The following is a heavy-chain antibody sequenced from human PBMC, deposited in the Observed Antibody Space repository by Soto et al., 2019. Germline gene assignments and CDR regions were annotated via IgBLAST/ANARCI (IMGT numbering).Heavy chain of an antibody. Sequence: GGSLRLSGAASGFTFSSYSMNWVRQAPGKGLEWVSSISSSSSYIYYADSVKGRFTISIDNAKNSLYLQMNSLRAEDMAVYYCARGSEDIVVVVAATHDAFDIWGQGTMVTVSS. D-gene: IGHD2-15*01. J-gene: IGHJ3*02. CDR2: ISSSSSYI. CDR1: GFTFSSYS. CDR3: ARGSEDIVVVVAATHDAFDI. V-gene: IGHV3-21*06.